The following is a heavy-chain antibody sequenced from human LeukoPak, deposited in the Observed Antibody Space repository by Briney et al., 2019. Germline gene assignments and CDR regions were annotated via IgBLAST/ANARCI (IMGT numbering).Heavy chain of an antibody. CDR1: GGSISSYY. CDR3: ARWVRYYGSGSYYRFDP. D-gene: IGHD3-10*01. CDR2: IYYSGST. V-gene: IGHV4-59*05. Sequence: SETLSLTCTVSGGSISSYYWSWIRQPPGKGLEWIGSIYYSGSTYYNPSLKSRVTISVDTSKNQFSLKLSSVTAADTAVYYCARWVRYYGSGSYYRFDPWGQGTLVTVSS. J-gene: IGHJ5*02.